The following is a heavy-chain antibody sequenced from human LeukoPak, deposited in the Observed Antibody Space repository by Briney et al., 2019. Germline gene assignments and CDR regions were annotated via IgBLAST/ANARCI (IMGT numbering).Heavy chain of an antibody. Sequence: GGSLRLSCAASGFTFHDYDMSWVRQSPGKGLEWVSGINWNGDRTGYADSVKGRFTISRDNAKKSLYLQMNSLRAEDTALYYCARRDYYGSGSPHFWGQGTVVTVSS. D-gene: IGHD3-10*01. CDR3: ARRDYYGSGSPHF. CDR2: INWNGDRT. J-gene: IGHJ4*02. CDR1: GFTFHDYD. V-gene: IGHV3-20*04.